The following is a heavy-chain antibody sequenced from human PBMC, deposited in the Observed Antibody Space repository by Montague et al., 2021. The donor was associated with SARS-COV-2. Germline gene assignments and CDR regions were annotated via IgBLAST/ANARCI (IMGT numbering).Heavy chain of an antibody. J-gene: IGHJ6*02. CDR1: GGSISSSNW. Sequence: SETLSLTCAVSGGSISSSNWWSWVRQPPGKGLEWFGEIYHSGSTNFNPSLKSRVTISVDKSKNQFSLKLSSVTAADTAVYYCSGGHLGVVPATWGFGVYYYCGLDVWGQGTTVTVAS. D-gene: IGHD2-15*01. V-gene: IGHV4-4*02. CDR3: SGGHLGVVPATWGFGVYYYCGLDV. CDR2: IYHSGST.